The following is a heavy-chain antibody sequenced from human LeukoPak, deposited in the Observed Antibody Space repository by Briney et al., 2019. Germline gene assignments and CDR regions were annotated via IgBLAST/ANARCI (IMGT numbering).Heavy chain of an antibody. CDR1: GGSTSSYY. CDR3: ARGNSNPPAVAGPDYYYYYMDV. J-gene: IGHJ6*03. Sequence: PSETLSLTCTVSGGSTSSYYWSWIRQLPGKGLEWIGYIYNSGSTNYNPSLRSRVTISLDTSKNQFSLKLSSVTAVDTAVYYCARGNSNPPAVAGPDYYYYYMDVWGKGTTVTVSS. D-gene: IGHD6-19*01. V-gene: IGHV4-59*12. CDR2: IYNSGST.